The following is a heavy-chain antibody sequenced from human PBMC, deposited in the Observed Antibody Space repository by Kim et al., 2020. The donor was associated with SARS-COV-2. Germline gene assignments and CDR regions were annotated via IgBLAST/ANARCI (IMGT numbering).Heavy chain of an antibody. CDR3: ARRGYDFWSGRAFDI. CDR1: GGTISSYY. Sequence: SETLSLTCTVSGGTISSYYWSWIRQPPGKGLEWIGDIYYSGSTKYNPSLKSRVTILVDTSKNQFSLKLSSVTAADTAVYYCARRGYDFWSGRAFDIWGQGTMVTVSS. V-gene: IGHV4-59*08. CDR2: IYYSGST. D-gene: IGHD3-3*01. J-gene: IGHJ3*02.